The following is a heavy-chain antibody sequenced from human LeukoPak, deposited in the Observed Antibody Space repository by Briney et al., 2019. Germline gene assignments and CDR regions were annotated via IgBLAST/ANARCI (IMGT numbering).Heavy chain of an antibody. Sequence: PGGSLRLSCAASGFTFSSYSMNWVRQAPGKGLEWVSSISSSSIYIYYADSVKGRFTISRDNAKNSLYLQMNSLRVEDTAVYYCAREGSAYGDSLWGQGTVVTVSS. D-gene: IGHD4-17*01. J-gene: IGHJ4*02. CDR1: GFTFSSYS. V-gene: IGHV3-21*01. CDR3: AREGSAYGDSL. CDR2: ISSSSIYI.